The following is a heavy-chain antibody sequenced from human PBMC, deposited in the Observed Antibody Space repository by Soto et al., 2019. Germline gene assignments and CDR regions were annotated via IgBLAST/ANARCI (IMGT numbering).Heavy chain of an antibody. D-gene: IGHD6-19*01. CDR3: ARVEGSE. CDR1: GSTFTSSG. CDR2: ISAYNGNT. Sequence: QVQLVPSGAEVKKPGASVKVSCKASGSTFTSSGISWVRQAPGQGLEWMGWISAYNGNTNYAQKLQGRVTMTTNTSTRTAYMELRSLRSDYTGVYYSARVEGSEWGQGTLVTVSS. V-gene: IGHV1-18*01. J-gene: IGHJ4*02.